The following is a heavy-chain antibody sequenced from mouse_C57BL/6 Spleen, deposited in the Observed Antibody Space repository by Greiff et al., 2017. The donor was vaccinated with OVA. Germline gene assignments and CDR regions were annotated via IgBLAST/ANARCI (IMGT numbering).Heavy chain of an antibody. J-gene: IGHJ1*03. D-gene: IGHD1-1*01. CDR2: IYPGDGDT. CDR3: AREEFSTTVVGYFDV. CDR1: GYAFSSSW. V-gene: IGHV1-82*01. Sequence: VQLQQSGPELVKPGASVKISCKASGYAFSSSWMNWVKQRPGKGLEWIGRIYPGDGDTNYNGKFKGKATLTADKSSSTAYMQLSSLTSEDSAVYFCAREEFSTTVVGYFDVWGTGTTVTVSS.